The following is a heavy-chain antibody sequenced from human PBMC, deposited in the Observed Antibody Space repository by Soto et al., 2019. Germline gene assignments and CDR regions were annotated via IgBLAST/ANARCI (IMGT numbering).Heavy chain of an antibody. CDR3: ARDNLAFDI. V-gene: IGHV3-30*03. CDR2: MSYDGSNK. Sequence: GGSLRLSCAASGFTFSSYAMHWVRQAPGKGLEWVAVMSYDGSNKYYADSVKGRFTISRDNSKNTLYLQMNSLRAEDTAVYYCARDNLAFDIWGQGTMVTVSS. CDR1: GFTFSSYA. J-gene: IGHJ3*02.